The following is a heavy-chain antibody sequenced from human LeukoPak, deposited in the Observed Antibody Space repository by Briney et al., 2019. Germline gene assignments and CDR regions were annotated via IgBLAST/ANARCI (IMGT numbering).Heavy chain of an antibody. CDR3: ARDTVGATDY. J-gene: IGHJ4*01. CDR1: GGSFSGYY. D-gene: IGHD1-26*01. V-gene: IGHV4-34*01. CDR2: INHSGST. Sequence: SETLSLTCAVYGGSFSGYYWSWIRQPPGKGLEWIGEINHSGSTNYNPSLESRVTISVDTSKNQFSLKLSSVTAADTAVYYCARDTVGATDYWGQGTLVTVSS.